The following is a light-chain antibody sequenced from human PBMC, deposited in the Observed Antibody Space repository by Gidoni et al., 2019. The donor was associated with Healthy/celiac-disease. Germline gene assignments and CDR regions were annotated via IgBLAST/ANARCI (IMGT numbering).Light chain of an antibody. CDR1: SSDVGSYNL. J-gene: IGLJ2*01. Sequence: QSALTQPAPASGSPGQPITSSCTGTSSDVGSYNLVSWYHQHPGTAPKLMIYDCSKRPSGVSNRVSGSKSGNTASLTIFGPQAEDESDYYCCAYAGSSTFVVFGGGTKLTVL. CDR2: DCS. CDR3: CAYAGSSTFVV. V-gene: IGLV2-23*01.